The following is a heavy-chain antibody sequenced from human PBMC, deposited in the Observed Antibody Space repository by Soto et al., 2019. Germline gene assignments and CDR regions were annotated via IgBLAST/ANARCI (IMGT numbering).Heavy chain of an antibody. J-gene: IGHJ6*02. V-gene: IGHV5-10-1*01. CDR3: ARLHYVTIFGVVYGMDV. CDR1: GYSFTSYW. D-gene: IGHD3-3*01. CDR2: IDPSDSYT. Sequence: GESLKISCKGSGYSFTSYWISWVRQMPGKGLEWMGRIDPSDSYTNYSPSFQGHVTISADKSISTAYLQWSSLKASDTAMYYCARLHYVTIFGVVYGMDVWGQGTTVTVSS.